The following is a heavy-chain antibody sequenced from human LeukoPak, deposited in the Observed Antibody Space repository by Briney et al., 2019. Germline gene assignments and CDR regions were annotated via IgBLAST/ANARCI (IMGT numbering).Heavy chain of an antibody. CDR3: AREVAAAGKGENWFDP. CDR1: GGSISSSSYY. V-gene: IGHV4-31*03. D-gene: IGHD6-13*01. J-gene: IGHJ5*02. CDR2: IYYSGST. Sequence: SETLSLTCTVSGGSISSSSYYWGWIRQHPGKGLEWIGYIYYSGSTYYNPSLKSRVTISVDTSKNQFSLKLSSVTAADTAVYYCAREVAAAGKGENWFDPWGQGTLVTVSS.